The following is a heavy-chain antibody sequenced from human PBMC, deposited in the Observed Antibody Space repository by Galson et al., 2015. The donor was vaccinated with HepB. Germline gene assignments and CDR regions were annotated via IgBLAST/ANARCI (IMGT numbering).Heavy chain of an antibody. CDR3: AKDDSYDWISDMDV. V-gene: IGHV3-23*01. CDR2: ISGSGAGT. CDR1: GFTFSAYA. J-gene: IGHJ6*03. D-gene: IGHD5-18*01. Sequence: SLRLSCAASGFTFSAYAMNWVRQAPGKGLEWVSGISGSGAGTYYAGSVKGRFTISRDSSKNTLYLQMNSLRAEDTAIYYCAKDDSYDWISDMDVWGIGTTVTVSS.